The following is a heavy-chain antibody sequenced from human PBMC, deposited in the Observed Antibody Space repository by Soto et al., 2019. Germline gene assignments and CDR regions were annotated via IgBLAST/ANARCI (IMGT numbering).Heavy chain of an antibody. D-gene: IGHD7-27*01. V-gene: IGHV4-59*01. J-gene: IGHJ4*01. CDR2: VFYSGST. CDR1: GGSTKGYY. Sequence: QVQLQESGPRLVKTSETLSLTCSVSGGSTKGYYWTWIRQPPRKGLEWIGNVFYSGSTDYNPSLKHQVTMSVDSSKEHFTLKLSSVTTADTAVYYCARDDWGSFHYWGQGPLVTVSS. CDR3: ARDDWGSFHY.